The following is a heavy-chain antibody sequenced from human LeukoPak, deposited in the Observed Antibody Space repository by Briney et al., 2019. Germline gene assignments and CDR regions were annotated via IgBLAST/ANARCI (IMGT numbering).Heavy chain of an antibody. CDR3: ARLMTRGSNYYGMDV. CDR1: GYSFTSYW. CDR2: IYPGDSDI. V-gene: IGHV5-51*01. Sequence: GESLKISCKGSGYSFTSYWIGWVRQMPGKGLEWMGIIYPGDSDIRYSPSFQGQVTISADKSISTAYLQWSSLKASDTAMYYCARLMTRGSNYYGMDVWGQGTTVTVSS. J-gene: IGHJ6*02. D-gene: IGHD3-10*01.